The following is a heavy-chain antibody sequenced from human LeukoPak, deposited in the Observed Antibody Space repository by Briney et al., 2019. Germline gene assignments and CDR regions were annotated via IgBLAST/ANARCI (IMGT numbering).Heavy chain of an antibody. CDR1: GFTFSIYA. Sequence: GGSPRLACAASGFTFSIYAISGTRHAPGKGLDRVSAISGSSGSTYYADSVKGRFTISRDNSKNTLYLQMNSLRAEDTAVYYCAKTGAVAGTNYFDYWGQGTLVTVSS. V-gene: IGHV3-23*01. J-gene: IGHJ4*02. CDR3: AKTGAVAGTNYFDY. D-gene: IGHD6-19*01. CDR2: ISGSSGST.